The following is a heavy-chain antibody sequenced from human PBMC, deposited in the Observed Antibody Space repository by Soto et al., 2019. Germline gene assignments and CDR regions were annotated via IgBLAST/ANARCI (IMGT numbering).Heavy chain of an antibody. Sequence: PGGSLRLSCAASGFTFSSYSMNWVRQAPGKGLEWVSYISSSSTIYYADSVKGRFTISRDNAKNSLYLQMNSLRAEDTAVYYCARVGRYFDWSSHTYYFDYWGQGTLVTVSS. V-gene: IGHV3-48*01. CDR1: GFTFSSYS. J-gene: IGHJ4*02. CDR2: ISSSSTI. D-gene: IGHD3-9*01. CDR3: ARVGRYFDWSSHTYYFDY.